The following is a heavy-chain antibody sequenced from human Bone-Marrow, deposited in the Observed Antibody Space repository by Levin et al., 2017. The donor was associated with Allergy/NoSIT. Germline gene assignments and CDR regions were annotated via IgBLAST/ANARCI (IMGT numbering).Heavy chain of an antibody. D-gene: IGHD5-18*01. CDR2: IYHTGTT. J-gene: IGHJ3*01. Sequence: IFSTYWMHWIRQPPGKGLEWIASIYHTGTTYFNPSLKSRVSISVDTSKNHFSLKMRSVTATDTAVYYCARQSPRQRYAFDFWGQGTMVPVSS. V-gene: IGHV4-39*01. CDR3: ARQSPRQRYAFDF. CDR1: IFSTYW.